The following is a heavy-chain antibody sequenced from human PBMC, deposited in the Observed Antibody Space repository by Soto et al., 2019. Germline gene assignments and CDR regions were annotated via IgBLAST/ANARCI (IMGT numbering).Heavy chain of an antibody. CDR2: IYHSGST. CDR3: ARDLKEYCSDGKCNWFDP. Sequence: SETLSLTCAVSGGSISSSNWWRWVRQPPGKGLEWIGEIYHSGSTNYNPSLKSRVTISFDASKNQISLQVRSATAADAAVYYCARDLKEYCSDGKCNWFDPWGQETLVTV. V-gene: IGHV4-4*02. D-gene: IGHD2-15*01. J-gene: IGHJ5*02. CDR1: GGSISSSNW.